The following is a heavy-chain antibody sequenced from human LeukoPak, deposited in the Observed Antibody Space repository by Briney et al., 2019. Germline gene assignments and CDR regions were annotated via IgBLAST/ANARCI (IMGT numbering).Heavy chain of an antibody. CDR2: INRDGTRE. CDR1: GFNFRDFS. D-gene: IGHD1-1*01. V-gene: IGHV3-23*03. Sequence: PGGSLRLSCAGSGFNFRDFSLHWVRQSPVRGLEWIGLINRDGTREFYGDSVKGRFTISRDNSKNTLYLQMYSLRAEDTAVYYCAKVEGASKASVYWGQGALVTVSS. J-gene: IGHJ4*02. CDR3: AKVEGASKASVY.